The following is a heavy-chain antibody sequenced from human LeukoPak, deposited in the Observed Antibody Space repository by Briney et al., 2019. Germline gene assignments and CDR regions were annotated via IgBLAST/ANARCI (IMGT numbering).Heavy chain of an antibody. D-gene: IGHD3-22*01. V-gene: IGHV7-4-1*02. Sequence: GASVKVSCKASGYTFTSYAMNWVRQAPGQGLEWMGWINTNTGNPTYAQGFTGRFVLSLDTSVSTAYLQISSLKAEDTAVYYCAREAPHYYDSSGYLDFDYWGQGTLVTVSS. J-gene: IGHJ4*02. CDR3: AREAPHYYDSSGYLDFDY. CDR1: GYTFTSYA. CDR2: INTNTGNP.